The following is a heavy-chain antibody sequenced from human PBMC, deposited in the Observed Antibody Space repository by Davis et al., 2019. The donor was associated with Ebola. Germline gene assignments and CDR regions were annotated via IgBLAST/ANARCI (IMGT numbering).Heavy chain of an antibody. CDR2: INHSGST. Sequence: MPSETLSLTCAVYGGSFSGYYWSWTRQPPGKGLEWIGEINHSGSTNYNPSLKSRVTISVDTSKNQFSLKLSSVTAADTAVYYCARGPRSWYNYGMDVWGQGTTVTVSS. CDR3: ARGPRSWYNYGMDV. J-gene: IGHJ6*02. D-gene: IGHD6-13*01. V-gene: IGHV4-34*01. CDR1: GGSFSGYY.